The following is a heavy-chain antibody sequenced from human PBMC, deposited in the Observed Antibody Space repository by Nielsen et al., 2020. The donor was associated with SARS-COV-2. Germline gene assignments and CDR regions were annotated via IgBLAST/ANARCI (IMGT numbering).Heavy chain of an antibody. CDR2: IYYSGST. D-gene: IGHD1-26*01. CDR3: ARVRWELLGGAFDI. J-gene: IGHJ3*02. V-gene: IGHV4-59*01. CDR1: GGSISSYY. Sequence: LETLSLTCTVSGGSISSYYWSWIRQPPGKGLEWIGYIYYSGSTNYNPSLKSRVTISVDTSKNQFSLKLSSVTAADTAVYYCARVRWELLGGAFDIWGQGTMVTVSS.